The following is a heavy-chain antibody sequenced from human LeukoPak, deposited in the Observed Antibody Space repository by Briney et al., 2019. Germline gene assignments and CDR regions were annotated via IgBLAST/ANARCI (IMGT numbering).Heavy chain of an antibody. D-gene: IGHD3-3*02. J-gene: IGHJ3*02. V-gene: IGHV3-53*05. Sequence: GGSLRLSCAASGFTVSSNYMSWVRQAPGKGLEWVSVIYSGGSTYYADSVKGRFTISRDNSKNTLYLQMNCLRAEDTAVYYCAREISRTGAFDIWGQGTMVTVSS. CDR2: IYSGGST. CDR3: AREISRTGAFDI. CDR1: GFTVSSNY.